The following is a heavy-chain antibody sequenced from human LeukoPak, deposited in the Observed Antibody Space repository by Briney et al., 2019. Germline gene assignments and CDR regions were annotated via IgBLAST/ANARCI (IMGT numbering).Heavy chain of an antibody. D-gene: IGHD2-15*01. CDR2: IYYSGSA. Sequence: PSETLSLTCTVSGGSISSGGYYWSWIRQHPGKGLEWIGYIYYSGSAYYNPSLKSRVTISVDTSKNQFSLKLSSVTAADTAVYYCARAPNCSGGSCYSTLEYWFDPWGQGTLVTVSS. CDR3: ARAPNCSGGSCYSTLEYWFDP. CDR1: GGSISSGGYY. J-gene: IGHJ5*02. V-gene: IGHV4-31*03.